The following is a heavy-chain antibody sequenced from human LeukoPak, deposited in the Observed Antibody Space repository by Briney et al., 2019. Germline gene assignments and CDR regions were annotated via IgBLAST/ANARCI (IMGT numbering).Heavy chain of an antibody. J-gene: IGHJ4*02. Sequence: ASVKVSCKASGGTFSSYAISWLRQAPGQGLEWMGRIIPILGIANYAQKFQGRVTITADKSTSTAYMELSSLRSEDTAVYYCARGDVYSSGTFHYWGQATLVTVSS. CDR3: ARGDVYSSGTFHY. CDR1: GGTFSSYA. CDR2: IIPILGIA. D-gene: IGHD3-22*01. V-gene: IGHV1-69*04.